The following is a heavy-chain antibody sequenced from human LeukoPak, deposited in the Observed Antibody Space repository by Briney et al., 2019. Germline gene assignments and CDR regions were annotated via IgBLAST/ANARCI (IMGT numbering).Heavy chain of an antibody. Sequence: GGSLRLSCAASGFTFSSYSMNWVRQAPGKGLEWVSSVSSSRSYIYYADSVKDRFTISRDNAKNSLYLQMNSLRAEDTAVYYCARDSTDFDCWGQGTLVTVSS. J-gene: IGHJ4*02. V-gene: IGHV3-21*01. CDR1: GFTFSSYS. CDR2: VSSSRSYI. CDR3: ARDSTDFDC.